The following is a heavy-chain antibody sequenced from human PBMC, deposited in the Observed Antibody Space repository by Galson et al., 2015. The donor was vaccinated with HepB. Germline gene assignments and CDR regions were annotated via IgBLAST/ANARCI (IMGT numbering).Heavy chain of an antibody. J-gene: IGHJ3*02. CDR3: AREPFGVVVIVDAFDI. Sequence: SVKVSCKASGYTFTGYYMHWVRQAPGQGLEWMGRINPNSGGTNYAQKFQGRVTMTRDTSISTAYMELSRLRSDDTAVYYCAREPFGVVVIVDAFDIWGQGTMVTVSS. D-gene: IGHD2-21*01. CDR2: INPNSGGT. V-gene: IGHV1-2*06. CDR1: GYTFTGYY.